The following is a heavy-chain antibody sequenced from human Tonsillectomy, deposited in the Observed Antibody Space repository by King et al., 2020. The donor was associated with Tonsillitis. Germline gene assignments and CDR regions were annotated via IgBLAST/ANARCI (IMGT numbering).Heavy chain of an antibody. D-gene: IGHD2-15*01. CDR2: IRSKANSYAT. V-gene: IGHV3-73*01. J-gene: IGHJ4*02. CDR1: GFTFSGSA. CDR3: TRLGCSGGSCYPDY. Sequence: VQLVESGGGLVQPGGSLKLSCAASGFTFSGSAMHWVRQASGKGLEWVGRIRSKANSYATEYAASVKGRFTISRDDSKNTAYLQMNSLKTEDTAVYFCTRLGCSGGSCYPDYWGQGALVSVSS.